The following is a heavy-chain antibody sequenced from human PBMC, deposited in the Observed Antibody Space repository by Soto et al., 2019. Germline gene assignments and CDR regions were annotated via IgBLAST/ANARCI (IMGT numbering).Heavy chain of an antibody. V-gene: IGHV4-39*01. D-gene: IGHD2-2*01. Sequence: SETLSLTCTVSGGSISSSSYYWGWIRQPPGKGLEWIGSIYYSGSTYYNPSLKSRVTISVDTSKNQFSLKLSSVTAADTAVYYCARRRRGGYCSSTSCLNWFDPWGQGTLVTVSS. CDR1: GGSISSSSYY. J-gene: IGHJ5*02. CDR3: ARRRRGGYCSSTSCLNWFDP. CDR2: IYYSGST.